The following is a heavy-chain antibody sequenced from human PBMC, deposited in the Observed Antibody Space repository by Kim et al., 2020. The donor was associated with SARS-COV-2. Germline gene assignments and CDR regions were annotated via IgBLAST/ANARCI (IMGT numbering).Heavy chain of an antibody. CDR1: GFTFSSFA. CDR3: AKKGIPARGQEYFGL. V-gene: IGHV3-23*01. Sequence: GGSLRLSCAASGFTFSSFAMTWVRQAPGKGLEWVSILSDSGGDTFYADSVKGRFTISRDNSKNTLYLQMNSLRAEDTAVYYCAKKGIPARGQEYFGLWGRGTLVTVSA. CDR2: LSDSGGDT. D-gene: IGHD6-13*01. J-gene: IGHJ2*01.